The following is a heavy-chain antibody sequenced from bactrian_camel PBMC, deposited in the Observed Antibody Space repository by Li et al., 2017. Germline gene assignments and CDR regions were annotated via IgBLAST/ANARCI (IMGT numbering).Heavy chain of an antibody. CDR3: AADFVNLQLARSYNY. CDR1: GYTYCRYT. CDR2: IERDGST. J-gene: IGHJ4*01. D-gene: IGHD7*01. Sequence: QLVESGGGSVQAGGSLRVSCAVSGYTYCRYTMSWYRQAPGKEREFVSRIERDGSTAYGESVKGRFTISQDNAKNTLYLQMNSLEPEDTAMYYCAADFVNLQLARSYNYWGQGTQVTVS. V-gene: IGHV3S55*01.